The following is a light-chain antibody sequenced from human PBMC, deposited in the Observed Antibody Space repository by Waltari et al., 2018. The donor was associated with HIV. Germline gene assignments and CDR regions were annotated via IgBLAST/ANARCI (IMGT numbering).Light chain of an antibody. Sequence: QSALPQPASVSGSPGQSITISCTGTSSVVGGYNYVPWYQQHPGKAPKLMIYDVSNRPSGVSNRFSGSKSGNTASLTISGLQAEDEADYYCSSYTSSSTLDVFGTGTKVTVL. CDR1: SSVVGGYNY. J-gene: IGLJ1*01. CDR2: DVS. CDR3: SSYTSSSTLDV. V-gene: IGLV2-14*03.